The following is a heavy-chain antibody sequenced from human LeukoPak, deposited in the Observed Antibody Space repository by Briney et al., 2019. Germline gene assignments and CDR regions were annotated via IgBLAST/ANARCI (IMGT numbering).Heavy chain of an antibody. V-gene: IGHV3-23*01. D-gene: IGHD1-20*01. J-gene: IGHJ5*02. CDR3: AKDQPIPGTMKNWFDP. CDR2: ISGSGRST. CDR1: GFTFSSHA. Sequence: GGSLRLSCAASGFTFSSHAMSWVRQAPGKGLEWVSTISGSGRSTYYAVSVKGRFTISSDNSKNTLYLQMNSLRAEDTAVYYCAKDQPIPGTMKNWFDPWGQGTLVTVSS.